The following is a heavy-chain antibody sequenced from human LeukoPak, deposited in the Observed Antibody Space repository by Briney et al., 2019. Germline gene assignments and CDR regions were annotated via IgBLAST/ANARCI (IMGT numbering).Heavy chain of an antibody. D-gene: IGHD3-22*01. V-gene: IGHV1-69*04. CDR2: IIPILGIA. CDR3: ARVANDDSSGYYYFDP. CDR1: GGTFSSYA. Sequence: ASVKVSCKASGGTFSSYAISWVRQAPGQGLEWMGRIIPILGIANYAQKFQGRVTSTADKSTSTAYMELSSLRSEDTAVYYCARVANDDSSGYYYFDPWGQGTLVTVSS. J-gene: IGHJ5*02.